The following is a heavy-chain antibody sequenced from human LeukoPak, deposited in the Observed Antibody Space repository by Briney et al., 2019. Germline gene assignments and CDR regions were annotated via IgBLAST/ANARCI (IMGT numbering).Heavy chain of an antibody. CDR2: ISSSGGST. Sequence: PGGSLRLSCAASGFTFSRYAMSWLRQAPGKGLEWVSAISSSGGSTYYADSVKGRFTISGDNSKNTLYLQMNSLRAEDTAVCICASDCGEYLLGLIWGEGTLVSVSS. J-gene: IGHJ1*01. CDR1: GFTFSRYA. CDR3: ASDCGEYLLGLI. V-gene: IGHV3-23*01. D-gene: IGHD4-17*01.